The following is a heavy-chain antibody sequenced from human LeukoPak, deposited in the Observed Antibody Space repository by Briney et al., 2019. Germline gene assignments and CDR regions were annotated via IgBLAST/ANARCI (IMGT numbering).Heavy chain of an antibody. CDR3: AKSGARIEGGEVAVAGTGYYGMDV. CDR1: GFTFSSYA. V-gene: IGHV3-23*01. J-gene: IGHJ6*02. CDR2: ISGSGGST. Sequence: GGSLRLSCAASGFTFSSYAMSWVRQAPGKGLEWVSAISGSGGSTYYADSVKGRFTISRDNSKNTLYLQMNSLRAEDTAVYYCAKSGARIEGGEVAVAGTGYYGMDVWGQGTTVTVSS. D-gene: IGHD6-19*01.